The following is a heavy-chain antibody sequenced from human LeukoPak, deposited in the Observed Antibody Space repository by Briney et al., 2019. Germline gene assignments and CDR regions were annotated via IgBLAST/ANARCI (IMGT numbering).Heavy chain of an antibody. J-gene: IGHJ2*01. Sequence: AAVKVSCKASGYTFTGYYMHWVRQAPGQGLQWMGWINPNSGGTNYAQKFQGRVTMTRDTSVSTAYMELSRLRSDDTAVYYCARDDRTSIAARVPFDLWGRGTLVTVSS. V-gene: IGHV1-2*02. CDR3: ARDDRTSIAARVPFDL. CDR1: GYTFTGYY. CDR2: INPNSGGT. D-gene: IGHD6-6*01.